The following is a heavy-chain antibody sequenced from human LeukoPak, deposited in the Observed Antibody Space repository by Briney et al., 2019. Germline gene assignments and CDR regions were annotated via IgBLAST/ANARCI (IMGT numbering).Heavy chain of an antibody. CDR2: ISGSGGST. CDR1: GITLSNYG. D-gene: IGHD3-22*01. V-gene: IGHV3-23*01. CDR3: AKRGVVIRVILVGLHKEAYYFDS. Sequence: AGGSLRLSCAVSGITLSNYGMSWVRQAPGKGLEWVAGISGSGGSTNYADSVKGRFIISRDSPKNTLYLQMNSLRAEDTAVYFCAKRGVVIRVILVGLHKEAYYFDSWGQGALVTVSS. J-gene: IGHJ4*02.